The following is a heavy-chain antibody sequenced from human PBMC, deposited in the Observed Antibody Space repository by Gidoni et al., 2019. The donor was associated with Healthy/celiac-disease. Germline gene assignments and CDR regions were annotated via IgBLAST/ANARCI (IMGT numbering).Heavy chain of an antibody. CDR1: GFTFSSYG. V-gene: IGHV3-30*18. D-gene: IGHD3-10*01. J-gene: IGHJ4*02. CDR2: ISYDGSNK. Sequence: QVQLVESGGGVVQPGRSLRLSCAASGFTFSSYGMHWVRQAPGKGLEWVAVISYDGSNKYYADSVKGRFTISRDNSKNTLYLQMNSLRAEDTAVYYCAKDQDTMVRGLDYWGQGTLVTVSS. CDR3: AKDQDTMVRGLDY.